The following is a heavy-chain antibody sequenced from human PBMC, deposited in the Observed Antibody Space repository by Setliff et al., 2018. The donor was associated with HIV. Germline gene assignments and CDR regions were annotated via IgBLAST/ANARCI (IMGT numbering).Heavy chain of an antibody. CDR1: GYTFTIYA. CDR2: MNPHSGNT. Sequence: ASVKVSCKASGYTFTIYAINWVRQATGQGLEWMGWMNPHSGNTGYAQKFQGRVTMTTDTSTSTAYMELRSLRSDDTAVYYCARDHRCQSAPGIAVAPDGFDLWGQGTMVTVSS. CDR3: ARDHRCQSAPGIAVAPDGFDL. D-gene: IGHD6-19*01. J-gene: IGHJ3*01. V-gene: IGHV1-8*02.